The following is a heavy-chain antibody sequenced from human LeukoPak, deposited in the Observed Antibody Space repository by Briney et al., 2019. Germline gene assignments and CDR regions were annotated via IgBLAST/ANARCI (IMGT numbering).Heavy chain of an antibody. CDR1: GFTFSSYS. D-gene: IGHD2-8*01. CDR3: ARDSQPYCSNGICYTKYNWFDP. CDR2: ISRNSSPI. V-gene: IGHV3-48*01. Sequence: PGGSLRLSCAASGFTFSSYSMNWVRQAPGKGLEWVSYISRNSSPIYYADSVKGRFTISRDNAKNSLYLQMNSLRAEDTAVYYCARDSQPYCSNGICYTKYNWFDPWGQGTLVTVSS. J-gene: IGHJ5*02.